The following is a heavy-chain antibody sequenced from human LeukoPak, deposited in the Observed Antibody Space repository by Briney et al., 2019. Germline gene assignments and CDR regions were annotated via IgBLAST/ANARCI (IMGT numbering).Heavy chain of an antibody. J-gene: IGHJ4*02. Sequence: GGSLRLSCAASGFTFSNYWMSWVRQTPGEGLEYLANINRNGSQTSYMDSVKGRFTISRDNAKNSLYLQMNSVRVEDTAVYYCATNSGKRFDYWGQGTLVTVSS. D-gene: IGHD1-1*01. V-gene: IGHV3-7*01. CDR1: GFTFSNYW. CDR3: ATNSGKRFDY. CDR2: INRNGSQT.